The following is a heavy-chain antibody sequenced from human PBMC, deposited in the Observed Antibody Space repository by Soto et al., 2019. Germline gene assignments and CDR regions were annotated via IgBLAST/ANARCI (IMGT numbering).Heavy chain of an antibody. D-gene: IGHD3-22*01. Sequence: SETLSLTCTVSGGSIRSGDHYWSWIRQPPGKGLECIGYIHHSGSTYYDPSLKSRTSISIDTSKNQFSLKLTSVTAADTAVYYCARTPVMYYDKNGYPNWLDPWGQGTLVTVSS. CDR1: GGSIRSGDHY. CDR3: ARTPVMYYDKNGYPNWLDP. CDR2: IHHSGST. J-gene: IGHJ5*02. V-gene: IGHV4-30-4*01.